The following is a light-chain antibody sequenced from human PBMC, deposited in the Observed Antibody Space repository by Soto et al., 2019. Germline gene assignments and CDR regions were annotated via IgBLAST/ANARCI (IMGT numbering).Light chain of an antibody. CDR3: QQYNSYPWT. J-gene: IGKJ1*01. Sequence: DIQMTQSPSTLSASVGDRVTVICRASQSISSWLAWYQQKPGKAPKLLIYKASTLESGVPSSFSGSGSGTEFTLTISSLQPDDFATYYCQQYNSYPWTFGQGTKVEIK. V-gene: IGKV1-5*03. CDR1: QSISSW. CDR2: KAS.